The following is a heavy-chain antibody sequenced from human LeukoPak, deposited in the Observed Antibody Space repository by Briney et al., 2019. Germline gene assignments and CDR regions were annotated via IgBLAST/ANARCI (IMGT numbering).Heavy chain of an antibody. J-gene: IGHJ4*02. CDR2: IKQEGSEK. CDR1: GFTSSSYW. D-gene: IGHD6-13*01. Sequence: GGSLRLSCAASGFTSSSYWMTWVRQAPGKGLEWVASIKQEGSEKYYVDSVKGRFTISRDTAKNSLYLQMNSLRAEDTAVYYCARANISWYGPFDYWGQGSQVTVSS. V-gene: IGHV3-7*04. CDR3: ARANISWYGPFDY.